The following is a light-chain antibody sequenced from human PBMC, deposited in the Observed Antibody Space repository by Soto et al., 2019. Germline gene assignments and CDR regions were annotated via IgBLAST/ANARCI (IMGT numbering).Light chain of an antibody. Sequence: AIRMTQSPSSCSASTGDRVTITCRASQDISTSLAWYQQKPGKAPKLLIYSASSLQRGVPANFSGSGSGTDFTLTIRRLQSEDFATYYYQLYYRYPYTFGQGTKVEIK. CDR3: QLYYRYPYT. CDR1: QDISTS. V-gene: IGKV1-8*01. J-gene: IGKJ2*01. CDR2: SAS.